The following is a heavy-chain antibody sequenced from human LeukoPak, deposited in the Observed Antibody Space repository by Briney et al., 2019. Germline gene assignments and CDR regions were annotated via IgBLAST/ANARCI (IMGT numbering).Heavy chain of an antibody. CDR1: GFTFTSYA. CDR3: ARDEYCGSTSCYSLEGVLDY. CDR2: ISYDGNNK. J-gene: IGHJ4*02. D-gene: IGHD2-2*02. Sequence: GGSLRLSCAASGFTFTSYAMYWVRQAPGKGLEGVAVISYDGNNKYYADSVKGRFTISRDNSRNTLFLQMNSLRAEDTAMYYCARDEYCGSTSCYSLEGVLDYWGQGTLVTVSS. V-gene: IGHV3-30-3*01.